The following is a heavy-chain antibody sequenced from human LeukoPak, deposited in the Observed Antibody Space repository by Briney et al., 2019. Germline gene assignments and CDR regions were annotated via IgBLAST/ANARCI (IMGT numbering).Heavy chain of an antibody. CDR1: GFTFRSYA. V-gene: IGHV3-23*01. D-gene: IGHD3-3*01. J-gene: IGHJ3*01. CDR2: ISGSGAKT. Sequence: GGSLRLSCEASGFTFRSYAMTWVRQAPGKRLEWVSAISGSGAKTYYADSVKGRFTISRDNSRNTLYLQMNSLRVEDTAVYYCAQGDSYYDFLLSVWGQGTMVTVSS. CDR3: AQGDSYYDFLLSV.